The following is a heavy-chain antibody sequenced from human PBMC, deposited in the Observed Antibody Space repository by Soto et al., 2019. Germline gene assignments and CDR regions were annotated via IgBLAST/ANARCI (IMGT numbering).Heavy chain of an antibody. J-gene: IGHJ4*02. CDR1: GGSFSGYY. CDR2: INHSGST. D-gene: IGHD5-12*01. Sequence: SETLSLTCAVYGGSFSGYYWSWIRQPPGKGLEWIGEINHSGSTNYNPSLKSRVTISVDTSKNQFSLKLSSVTAADTAVYYCARGRIVATPGKLDYWGQGTLVTVSS. V-gene: IGHV4-34*01. CDR3: ARGRIVATPGKLDY.